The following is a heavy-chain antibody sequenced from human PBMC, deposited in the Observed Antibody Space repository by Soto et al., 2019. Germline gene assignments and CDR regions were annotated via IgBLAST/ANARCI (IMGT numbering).Heavy chain of an antibody. CDR1: GFIFRNYA. D-gene: IGHD2-15*01. J-gene: IGHJ3*02. V-gene: IGHV3-23*01. CDR3: ASNILLPTSDAFDI. Sequence: GGSLRLSCKASGFIFRNYAMSWVRQAPGKGLQWVSAIGGSGYDTYYADSVKGRFTVSRDNSRDTLHLQTSSLRAEDTAVYYCASNILLPTSDAFDIWGQGTMVTVSS. CDR2: IGGSGYDT.